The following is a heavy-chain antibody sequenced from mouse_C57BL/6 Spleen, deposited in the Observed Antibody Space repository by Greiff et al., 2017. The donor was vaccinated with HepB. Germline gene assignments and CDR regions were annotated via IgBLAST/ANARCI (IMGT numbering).Heavy chain of an antibody. V-gene: IGHV5-9*01. CDR1: GFTFSSYT. CDR3: ARRGAWFAY. CDR2: ISGGGGNT. Sequence: EVKVVESGGGLVKPGGSLKLSCAASGFTFSSYTMSWVRQTPEKRLEWVATISGGGGNTYYPDSVKGRFTISRDNAKNTLYLQMSSLRSEDTALYYCARRGAWFAYWGQGTLVTVSA. J-gene: IGHJ3*01.